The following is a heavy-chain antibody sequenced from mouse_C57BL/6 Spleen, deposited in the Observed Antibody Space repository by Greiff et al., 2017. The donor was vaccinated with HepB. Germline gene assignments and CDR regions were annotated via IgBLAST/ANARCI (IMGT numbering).Heavy chain of an antibody. CDR2: ISNGGGST. J-gene: IGHJ2*01. Sequence: EVMLVESGGGLVQPGGSLKLSCAASGFTFSDYYMYWVRQTPEKRLEWVAYISNGGGSTYYPDTVKGRFTISRDNAKNTLYLQMSRLKSEDTAMYYCARQGIYDGLDYWGQGTTLTVSS. V-gene: IGHV5-12*01. D-gene: IGHD2-3*01. CDR3: ARQGIYDGLDY. CDR1: GFTFSDYY.